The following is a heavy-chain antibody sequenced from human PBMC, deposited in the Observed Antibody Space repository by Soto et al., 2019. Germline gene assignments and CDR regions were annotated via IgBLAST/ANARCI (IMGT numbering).Heavy chain of an antibody. CDR2: IGTSGST. J-gene: IGHJ3*02. D-gene: IGHD3-10*01. V-gene: IGHV3-23*01. CDR3: VKTYDGSGSERAHDI. CDR1: GFTFSSYA. Sequence: EVQLLESGGGLVQPGGSLRLSCAASGFTFSSYAMNWVRQAPGKGLEWVSGIGTSGSTYYADSVKGRFTISRDNSKNTLYLQMNSLRAEDTAVYYCVKTYDGSGSERAHDIWGQGTMVTVSS.